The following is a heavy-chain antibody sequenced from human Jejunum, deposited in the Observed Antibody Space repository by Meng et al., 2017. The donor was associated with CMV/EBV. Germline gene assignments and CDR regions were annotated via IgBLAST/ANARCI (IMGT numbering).Heavy chain of an antibody. CDR1: GYTFTDYY. D-gene: IGHD1-26*01. CDR3: AKDGGSYLDYYFDY. J-gene: IGHJ4*02. CDR2: INPSTGGT. Sequence: SGYTFTDYYMHWVRQAPGQGLEWMGWINPSTGGTNYAQKFQGRVTMTRDTSTNTAYMELTRLRSDDTALYYCAKDGGSYLDYYFDYWGQGTLVTVSS. V-gene: IGHV1-2*02.